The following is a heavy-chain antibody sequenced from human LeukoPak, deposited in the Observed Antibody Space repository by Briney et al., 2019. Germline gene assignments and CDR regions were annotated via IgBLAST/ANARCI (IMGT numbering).Heavy chain of an antibody. V-gene: IGHV3-7*03. D-gene: IGHD3-16*01. Sequence: GGSLRLSCAASGFTLSSYGMNWARQAPRKGLEWVASINHNGNVNYYVDSVKGRFTISRDNAKNSLYLQMSNLRAEDTAVYFCARGGGLDVWGQGTTVTVSS. CDR2: INHNGNVN. J-gene: IGHJ6*02. CDR3: ARGGGLDV. CDR1: GFTLSSYG.